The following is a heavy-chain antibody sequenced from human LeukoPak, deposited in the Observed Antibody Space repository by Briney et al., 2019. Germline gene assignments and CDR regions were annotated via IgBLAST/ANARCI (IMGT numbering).Heavy chain of an antibody. Sequence: PSETLSLTCTVSGHSISRSTYYWAWIRQPPGKGLEWIGSVYYGRSPYFNPSLESRATISVDTSKNHFSLKMSSVTAADTAVYYCARSSGTGTFSYWGQGTLVTVSS. V-gene: IGHV4-39*02. D-gene: IGHD6-25*01. CDR3: ARSSGTGTFSY. J-gene: IGHJ4*02. CDR1: GHSISRSTYY. CDR2: VYYGRSP.